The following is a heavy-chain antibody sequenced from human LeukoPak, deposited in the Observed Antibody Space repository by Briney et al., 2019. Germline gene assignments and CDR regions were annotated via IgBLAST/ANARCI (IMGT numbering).Heavy chain of an antibody. D-gene: IGHD6-19*01. CDR1: GGSISSSSYY. J-gene: IGHJ4*02. CDR3: ARRVAVGPLYY. Sequence: SETLSLTCTVSGGSISSSSYYWGWIRQPPGKGLEWIGSIYYSGSTYYNPPLKSRVTISVDTSKNQFSLKLSSVTAADTAVYYCARRVAVGPLYYWGQGTLVTVSS. V-gene: IGHV4-39*01. CDR2: IYYSGST.